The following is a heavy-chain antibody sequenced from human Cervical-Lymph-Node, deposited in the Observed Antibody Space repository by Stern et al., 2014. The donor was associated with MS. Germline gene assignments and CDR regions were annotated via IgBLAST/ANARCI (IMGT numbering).Heavy chain of an antibody. CDR2: IWYDGNKK. CDR3: ARGNWNYEGMGY. D-gene: IGHD1-7*01. Sequence: VQLVESGGGVVQPGRSLRLSCAASGFSFSNYGMHWVRQAPRTGLEWLAVIWYDGNKKYYADSVKGRFTISRDNSKNTLFLQMSSLTAEDTALYYCARGNWNYEGMGYWGQGTLVTVSS. J-gene: IGHJ4*02. V-gene: IGHV3-33*01. CDR1: GFSFSNYG.